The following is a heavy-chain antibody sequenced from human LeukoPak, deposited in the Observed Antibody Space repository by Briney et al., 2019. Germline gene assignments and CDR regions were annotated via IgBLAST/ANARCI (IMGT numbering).Heavy chain of an antibody. Sequence: GESPETSCKGSGYTFTNYWLAWVRQMPGKGLEWMGIIYPGDSDTTYSPSFQGQVTISADKSISTAYLQWSSLKASDTAMYYCARGGCGSSSCNHGLDLWGQGTTVTVSS. CDR3: ARGGCGSSSCNHGLDL. D-gene: IGHD2-2*01. CDR1: GYTFTNYW. CDR2: IYPGDSDT. J-gene: IGHJ6*02. V-gene: IGHV5-51*01.